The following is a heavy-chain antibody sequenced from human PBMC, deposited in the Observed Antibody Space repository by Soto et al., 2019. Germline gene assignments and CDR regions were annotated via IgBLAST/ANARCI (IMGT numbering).Heavy chain of an antibody. Sequence: ASVKVSCKASGYTFTGYYMHWVRQAPGQGLEWMGWINPNSGGTNYAQKFQGWVTMTRDTSISTAYMELSRLRSDDTAVYYCARASPFDDFWSEPSSPWFDPWGQGTLVTVSS. CDR3: ARASPFDDFWSEPSSPWFDP. D-gene: IGHD3-3*01. CDR2: INPNSGGT. CDR1: GYTFTGYY. V-gene: IGHV1-2*04. J-gene: IGHJ5*02.